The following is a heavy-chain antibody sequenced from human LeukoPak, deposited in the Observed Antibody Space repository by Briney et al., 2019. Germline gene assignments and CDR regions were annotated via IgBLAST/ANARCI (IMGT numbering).Heavy chain of an antibody. CDR1: GGSTSSYY. Sequence: PSETLSLTCTVSGGSTSSYYWSWIRQPPGKGLEWIGYIYYSGSTNYNPSLKSRVTISVDTSKNQFSLKLSSVTAADTAVYYCARVSQMRYYDSSGSIYYYYYGMDVWGQGTTVTVSS. CDR3: ARVSQMRYYDSSGSIYYYYYGMDV. J-gene: IGHJ6*02. D-gene: IGHD3-22*01. CDR2: IYYSGST. V-gene: IGHV4-59*12.